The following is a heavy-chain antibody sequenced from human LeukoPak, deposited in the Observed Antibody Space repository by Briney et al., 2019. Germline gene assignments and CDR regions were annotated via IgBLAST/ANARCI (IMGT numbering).Heavy chain of an antibody. Sequence: PGGSLRLSCAASGFTVSSNYMSWVRQAPGKGLEWVSVIYSGGSTYYADSVKGGFTISRDNSKNTLYFQMNSLRAEDTAVYYCARDPPHDAFDIWGQGTMVTVSS. J-gene: IGHJ3*02. CDR2: IYSGGST. CDR3: ARDPPHDAFDI. V-gene: IGHV3-66*01. CDR1: GFTVSSNY.